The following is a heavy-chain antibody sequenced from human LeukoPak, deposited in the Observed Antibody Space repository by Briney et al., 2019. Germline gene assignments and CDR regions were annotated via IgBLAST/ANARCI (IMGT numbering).Heavy chain of an antibody. V-gene: IGHV3-20*04. D-gene: IGHD3-10*01. CDR3: ARDGEGFDY. J-gene: IGHJ4*02. CDR1: GFTFSSYS. CDR2: INWNGGST. Sequence: GGSLRLSCAASGFTFSSYSMNWVRQAPGKGLEWVSGINWNGGSTGYADSVKGRFTISRDNAKNSLYLQMNSLRAEDTALYYCARDGEGFDYWGQGTLVTVSS.